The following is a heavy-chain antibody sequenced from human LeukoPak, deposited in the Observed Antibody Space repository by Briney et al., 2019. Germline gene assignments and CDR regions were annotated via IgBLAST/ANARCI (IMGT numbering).Heavy chain of an antibody. D-gene: IGHD3-10*01. Sequence: GGSLRLSCAASGFTFSSYWMSWVRQAPGKGLEWVAKIKQDGSEKYYVDSVKGRFTISRDNAKNSLYLQVNSLRAEDTAVYYCARGDTMVRGVIKAYYYYYMDVWGKGTTVTVSS. CDR3: ARGDTMVRGVIKAYYYYYMDV. CDR1: GFTFSSYW. CDR2: IKQDGSEK. J-gene: IGHJ6*03. V-gene: IGHV3-7*01.